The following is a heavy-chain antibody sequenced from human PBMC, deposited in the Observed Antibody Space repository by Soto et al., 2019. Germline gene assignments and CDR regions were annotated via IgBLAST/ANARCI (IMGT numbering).Heavy chain of an antibody. CDR3: ARVNYDFWSGYYTSHYYYGKDV. CDR2: ISAYNGNT. Sequence: QVQLVQSGAEVKKPGASVKVSCKASGYTFTSYGISWVRQAPGQGLEWMGWISAYNGNTNYAQKLQGRVTMTTDTSTTTAYMELRSLRSDDTAVYYCARVNYDFWSGYYTSHYYYGKDVWGQGTTVTVSS. J-gene: IGHJ6*02. D-gene: IGHD3-3*01. CDR1: GYTFTSYG. V-gene: IGHV1-18*01.